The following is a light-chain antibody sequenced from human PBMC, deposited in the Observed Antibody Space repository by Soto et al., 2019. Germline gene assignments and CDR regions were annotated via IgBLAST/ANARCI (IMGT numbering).Light chain of an antibody. CDR2: GAS. CDR1: QSVSSN. V-gene: IGKV3-15*01. Sequence: EIVMTQSPATLSVSPGERATLSCRASQSVSSNLAWYQQKPGQAPRLLIYGASTRATGIPDRFSGSGSGTELTLTISSLQSEDFAVYYCQQYNNLWTFGQGTKLEIK. CDR3: QQYNNLWT. J-gene: IGKJ2*02.